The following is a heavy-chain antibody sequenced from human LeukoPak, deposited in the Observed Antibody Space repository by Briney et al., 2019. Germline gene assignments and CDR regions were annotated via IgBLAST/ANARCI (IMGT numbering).Heavy chain of an antibody. V-gene: IGHV3-9*01. J-gene: IGHJ4*02. CDR3: VKGSGSCYYDS. D-gene: IGHD2-15*01. Sequence: GGSLRLSCSASGFTFDGYGMHWVRQAPGKGLEWVSGISRRSDNIVYADSVKGRFTISRDNAKNSLYLQLNSLRIEDTAFYYCVKGSGSCYYDSWGRGTLVTVSS. CDR1: GFTFDGYG. CDR2: ISRRSDNI.